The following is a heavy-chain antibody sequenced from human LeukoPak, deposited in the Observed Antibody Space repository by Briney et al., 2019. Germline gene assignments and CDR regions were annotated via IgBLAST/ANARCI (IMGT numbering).Heavy chain of an antibody. J-gene: IGHJ3*02. V-gene: IGHV4-61*02. CDR3: ARAPGKDIVVVPAATDDAFDI. CDR1: GGSISSGSYF. CDR2: IYTSGST. D-gene: IGHD2-2*01. Sequence: SQTLSLTCTVSGGSISSGSYFWSWIRQPAGKGLEWIGRIYTSGSTNYNPSLKSRVTISVDTSKNQFSLKLSSVTAADTAVYYCARAPGKDIVVVPAATDDAFDIWGQGSMVTVSS.